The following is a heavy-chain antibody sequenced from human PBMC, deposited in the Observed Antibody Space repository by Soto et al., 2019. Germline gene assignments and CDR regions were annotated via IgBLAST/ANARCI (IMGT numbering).Heavy chain of an antibody. CDR2: IIPMYGMP. CDR3: ARVKDNCSTTSCYKFFDF. D-gene: IGHD2-2*02. V-gene: IGHV1-69*01. J-gene: IGHJ4*02. Sequence: QVQLVQSGAEVKKPGSSVKVSCKASGGTFSSYAVSWVRQAPGQGLEWVGEIIPMYGMPNLAHRFQGRVTVTAGDSTSTVYMEVHSLRSEDTAIYYCARVKDNCSTTSCYKFFDFWGQGTLVTVSS. CDR1: GGTFSSYA.